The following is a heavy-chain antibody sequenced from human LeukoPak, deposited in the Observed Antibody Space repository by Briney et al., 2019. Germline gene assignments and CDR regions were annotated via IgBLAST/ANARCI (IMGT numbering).Heavy chain of an antibody. J-gene: IGHJ4*02. D-gene: IGHD3-10*01. V-gene: IGHV3-30*18. Sequence: GRSLRLSCAAPGLTFISYGMPWFRQAPGKGLEGGAVISYDGSNKYYADSVKGRFTISRDNSKNTLYLQMNSLRAEDTAVYYCAKDSGSGSYSTFDYWGQGTLVTVSS. CDR1: GLTFISYG. CDR2: ISYDGSNK. CDR3: AKDSGSGSYSTFDY.